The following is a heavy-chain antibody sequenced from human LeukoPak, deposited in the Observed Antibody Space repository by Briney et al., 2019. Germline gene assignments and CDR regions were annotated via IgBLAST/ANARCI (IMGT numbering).Heavy chain of an antibody. CDR3: AREARGSGRDFDY. D-gene: IGHD1-26*01. J-gene: IGHJ4*02. V-gene: IGHV3-11*01. Sequence: GALRLSCAASGFSFSDFYMSWIRQAPVMGLEWISYIGTRSNPIYYADSVKGRFTISRDDAKNSLYLQMNSLRDEDTAVYFCAREARGSGRDFDYWGQGILVTVSS. CDR1: GFSFSDFY. CDR2: IGTRSNPI.